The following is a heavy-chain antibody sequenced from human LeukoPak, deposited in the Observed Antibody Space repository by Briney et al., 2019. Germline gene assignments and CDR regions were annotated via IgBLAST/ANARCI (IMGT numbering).Heavy chain of an antibody. Sequence: SETLSLTCAVYGGSFSGYYWSWIRQPPGKGLEWNGEINHSGSTNYNPSLKSRVTISVDTSKNQFSLKLSSVTAADTAVYYCARGRRSGVAGPYYYYYYGMDVWGQGTTVTVSS. D-gene: IGHD6-19*01. CDR2: INHSGST. CDR1: GGSFSGYY. J-gene: IGHJ6*02. CDR3: ARGRRSGVAGPYYYYYYGMDV. V-gene: IGHV4-34*01.